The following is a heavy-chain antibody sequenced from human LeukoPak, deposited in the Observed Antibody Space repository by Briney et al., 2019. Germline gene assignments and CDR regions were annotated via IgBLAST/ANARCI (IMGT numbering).Heavy chain of an antibody. V-gene: IGHV3-21*01. D-gene: IGHD3-9*01. CDR3: ARDPTRDYDILTGYPLGYFDY. Sequence: PGGSLRLSCAASGFTFSSYTMNWVRQAPGKGLEWVSSISSSSSYIYYADSVKGRFTISRDNAKNSLYLQMNSLRAEDTAVYYCARDPTRDYDILTGYPLGYFDYWGQGTLVTVSS. CDR2: ISSSSSYI. CDR1: GFTFSSYT. J-gene: IGHJ4*02.